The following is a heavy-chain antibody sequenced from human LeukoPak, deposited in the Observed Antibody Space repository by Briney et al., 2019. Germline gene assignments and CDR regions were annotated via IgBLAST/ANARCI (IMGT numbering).Heavy chain of an antibody. CDR3: ARDGRWLQFRRSFDY. D-gene: IGHD5-24*01. CDR1: GGTFSSYA. J-gene: IGHJ4*02. V-gene: IGHV1-69*13. CDR2: IIPIFGTA. Sequence: SVKVSCKASGGTFSSYAISWMRQAPGQGLEWMGGIIPIFGTANYAQKFQGRVTITADESTSTAYMELSSLRSEDTAVYYCARDGRWLQFRRSFDYWGQGTLVTVSS.